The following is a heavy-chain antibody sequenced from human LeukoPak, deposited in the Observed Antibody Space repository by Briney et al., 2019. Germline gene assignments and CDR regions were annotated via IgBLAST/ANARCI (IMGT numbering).Heavy chain of an antibody. CDR1: GGSISSGDYY. D-gene: IGHD3-10*01. CDR3: ARDYSVRAGWFGELLSSWFDP. CDR2: IYYSGST. J-gene: IGHJ5*02. Sequence: PSETLSLTCTVSGGSISSGDYYWSWIRQPPGKGLEWIGYIYYSGSTYYNPSLKSRVTISVDTSKNQFSLKLSSVTAADTAVYYCARDYSVRAGWFGELLSSWFDPWGQGTLVTVSS. V-gene: IGHV4-30-4*01.